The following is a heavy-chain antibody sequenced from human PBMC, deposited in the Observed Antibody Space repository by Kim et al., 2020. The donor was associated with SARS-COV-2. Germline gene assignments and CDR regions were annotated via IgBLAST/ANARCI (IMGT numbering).Heavy chain of an antibody. V-gene: IGHV4-4*07. CDR3: ARGGASSKYFDL. D-gene: IGHD2-2*01. CDR1: GGSISGYY. CDR2: VYTSGST. Sequence: SETLSLTCTASGGSISGYYWSWIRQPAGKGPEWIGHVYTSGSTQYNPSLRSRVTMSVDASKNQFSLKMSSVTAADTAVYYCARGGASSKYFDLWGLGTLVTVSS. J-gene: IGHJ2*01.